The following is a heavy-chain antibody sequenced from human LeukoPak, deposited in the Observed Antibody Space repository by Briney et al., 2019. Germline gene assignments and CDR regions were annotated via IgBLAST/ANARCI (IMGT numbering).Heavy chain of an antibody. CDR2: INPNSGGT. J-gene: IGHJ5*02. CDR1: GYTFTGCY. CDR3: AITVVTTTRWFDP. Sequence: ASVKVSCKASGYTFTGCYMHWVRQAPGQGLEWMGWINPNSGGTNYAQKFQGRVTMTRDTSISTAYMELSRLRSDDTAVYYCAITVVTTTRWFDPWGQGTLVTVSS. D-gene: IGHD4-23*01. V-gene: IGHV1-2*02.